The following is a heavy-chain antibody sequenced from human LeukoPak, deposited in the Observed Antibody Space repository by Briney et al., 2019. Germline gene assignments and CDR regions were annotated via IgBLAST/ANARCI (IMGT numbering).Heavy chain of an antibody. J-gene: IGHJ5*02. CDR3: ARGDTYGAGKFDP. CDR1: GGSISSGGYS. D-gene: IGHD3-10*01. CDR2: IYHSGST. V-gene: IGHV4-30-2*01. Sequence: PSETLSLTCAVSGGSISSGGYSWSWIRQPPGKGLEWIGYIYHSGSTYYNPSLKSRVTISVDRSKNQFSLKLSSVTAADTAVYYCARGDTYGAGKFDPWGQGTLVTVSS.